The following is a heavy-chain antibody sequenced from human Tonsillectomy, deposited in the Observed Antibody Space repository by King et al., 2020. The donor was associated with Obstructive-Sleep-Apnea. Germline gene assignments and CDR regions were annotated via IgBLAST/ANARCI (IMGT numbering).Heavy chain of an antibody. Sequence: VQLVESGGGVVKPGGSLRLSCAASGFTFTDYDYYMSWIRQAPGKGLEWVAYISSTGTYIKYADSLKGRFTISRDNAAYSVYLQMNSLRADDTALYFCARESGDWLVDSWGQGTLVSVSS. CDR1: GFTFTDYDYY. D-gene: IGHD6-19*01. CDR2: ISSTGTYI. CDR3: ARESGDWLVDS. V-gene: IGHV3-11*06. J-gene: IGHJ4*02.